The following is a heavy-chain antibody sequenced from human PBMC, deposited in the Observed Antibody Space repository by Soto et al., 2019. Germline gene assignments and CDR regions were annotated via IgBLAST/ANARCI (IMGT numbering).Heavy chain of an antibody. CDR2: ISGSGDNT. V-gene: IGHV3-23*01. CDR3: AKDRAISMVRDTKYFDD. CDR1: GFTFTNCA. D-gene: IGHD3-10*01. J-gene: IGHJ4*02. Sequence: GGSLRLSCAASGFTFTNCAMSWVRQAPGKGLEWVSGISGSGDNTYYADSVKGRFTISRDNSKNTLYLQMNSLRAEDTAVYYCAKDRAISMVRDTKYFDDWGPAPRVTVAS.